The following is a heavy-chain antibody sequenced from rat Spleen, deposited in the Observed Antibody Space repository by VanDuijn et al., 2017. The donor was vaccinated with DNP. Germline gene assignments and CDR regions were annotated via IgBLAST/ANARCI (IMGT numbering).Heavy chain of an antibody. CDR3: ARQGYYDGYYYYAMDA. J-gene: IGHJ4*01. CDR2: ISYDGRGT. CDR1: GFTFSNHD. Sequence: EVQLVESGGGLVQPGRSLKLSCAASGFTFSNHDMAWVRLAPTKGLEWVATISYDGRGTYYRDSVKGRFTISRDNGKSILYLQMDSLRSEDTATYYCARQGYYDGYYYYAMDAWGQGTSVTVSS. V-gene: IGHV5-29*01. D-gene: IGHD1-12*03.